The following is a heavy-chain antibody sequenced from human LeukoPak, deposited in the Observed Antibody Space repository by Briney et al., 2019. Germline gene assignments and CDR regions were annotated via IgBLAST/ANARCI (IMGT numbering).Heavy chain of an antibody. D-gene: IGHD3-22*01. CDR3: VKLDWGYYYDT. CDR1: GFAFSNYA. Sequence: PGGSLRLSCSVSGFAFSNYAMHWVRQAPGKGLEYVSAISTNGGGTYYADSVKGRFTISRDNSKNTLYLQMSSLRAEDTALYYCVKLDWGYYYDTWGQGTLVTVSS. V-gene: IGHV3-64D*09. J-gene: IGHJ5*02. CDR2: ISTNGGGT.